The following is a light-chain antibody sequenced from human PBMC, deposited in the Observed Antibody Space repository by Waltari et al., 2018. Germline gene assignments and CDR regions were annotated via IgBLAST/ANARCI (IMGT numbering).Light chain of an antibody. Sequence: SALTQPASVSGSPGQSITIPCTGTTRNLGTYNFVSCYQQHPGKAPKVMIFEVSKRPSGVSYRFSGSKSGNTASLTISGLQADDEADYYCCSYGGNTPVLFGGGTRLTVL. V-gene: IGLV2-23*02. CDR2: EVS. CDR1: TRNLGTYNF. CDR3: CSYGGNTPVL. J-gene: IGLJ2*01.